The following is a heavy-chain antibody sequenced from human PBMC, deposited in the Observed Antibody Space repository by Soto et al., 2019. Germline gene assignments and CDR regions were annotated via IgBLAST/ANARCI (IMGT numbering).Heavy chain of an antibody. CDR3: ARTHYSDRSGTDY. J-gene: IGHJ4*02. V-gene: IGHV4-30-4*01. D-gene: IGHD3-22*01. CDR1: GGSIRSGDSY. CDR2: IYYSGST. Sequence: SETLSLTCTVSGGSIRSGDSYWSWIRQPPGKGPEWIGYIYYSGSTYYNPSLKSRVTISLDTFKSQFSLNLSSVTAADTAVYYCARTHYSDRSGTDYWGQGTLVTVSS.